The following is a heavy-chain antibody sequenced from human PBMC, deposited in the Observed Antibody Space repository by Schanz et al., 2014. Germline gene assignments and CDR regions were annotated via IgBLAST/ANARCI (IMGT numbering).Heavy chain of an antibody. CDR1: GFTFDDYT. D-gene: IGHD3-10*01. V-gene: IGHV3-43*01. CDR2: VTWDGGYT. J-gene: IGHJ3*02. CDR3: ARGIITMVRGGDVGAFDM. Sequence: EVQLVESGGVVVQPGGSLRLSCAGSGFTFDDYTMHWVRQPPGKGLEWVSLVTWDGGYTYYADSVKGRFTISRDNAKNSLYLQMKSLRAEDTAVYYCARGIITMVRGGDVGAFDMWGQGTMVTVSP.